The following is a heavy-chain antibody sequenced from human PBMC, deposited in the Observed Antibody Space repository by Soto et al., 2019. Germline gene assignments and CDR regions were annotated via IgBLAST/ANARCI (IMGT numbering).Heavy chain of an antibody. CDR3: ARGSMVRGVIHYSYYGMDV. Sequence: ASVKVSCKASGYTFTSYGISWVRQAPGQGLEWMGWISAYNGNTNYAQKLQGRVTMTTDTSTSTAYMGLRSLRSDDTAVYYCARGSMVRGVIHYSYYGMDVWGQGTTVTVSS. CDR1: GYTFTSYG. CDR2: ISAYNGNT. J-gene: IGHJ6*02. V-gene: IGHV1-18*01. D-gene: IGHD3-10*01.